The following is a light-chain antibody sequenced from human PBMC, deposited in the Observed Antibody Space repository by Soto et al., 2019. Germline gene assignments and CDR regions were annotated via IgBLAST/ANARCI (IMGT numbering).Light chain of an antibody. V-gene: IGKV1-9*01. J-gene: IGKJ1*01. CDR2: AAS. Sequence: IQLTQSPSSLSASVGDRVTITFRASQGISSYLAWYQQKPGKAPKLLIYAASTLQSGVPSRFSGSGSGTDFTLTISRLEPEDFAMYYCQVYNSSPWTFGQGTKVDIK. CDR1: QGISSY. CDR3: QVYNSSPWT.